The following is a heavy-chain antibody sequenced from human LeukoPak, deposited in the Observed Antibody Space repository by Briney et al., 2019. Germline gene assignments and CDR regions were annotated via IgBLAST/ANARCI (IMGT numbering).Heavy chain of an antibody. CDR3: ARDPRSYSSGWYGTGGYFDY. J-gene: IGHJ4*02. CDR2: ISSSGSTI. CDR1: GFTFSSCE. V-gene: IGHV3-48*03. D-gene: IGHD6-19*01. Sequence: PGGSLRLSCAASGFTFSSCEMNWVRQAPGKGLEWVSYISSSGSTIYYADSVKGRFTISRDNAKNSLYLQMNSLRAEDTAVYYCARDPRSYSSGWYGTGGYFDYWGQGTLVTVSS.